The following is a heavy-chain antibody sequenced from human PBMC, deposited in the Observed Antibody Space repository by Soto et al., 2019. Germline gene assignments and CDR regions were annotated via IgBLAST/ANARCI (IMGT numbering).Heavy chain of an antibody. CDR2: IIPIFGTA. V-gene: IGHV1-69*01. J-gene: IGHJ6*02. CDR1: GGTFSSYA. Sequence: QVQLVQSGAEVKKPGSSVKVSCKASGGTFSSYAISWVRQAPGQGLEWMGGIIPIFGTANYAQKFQGRVTITADESTSTAYMELSSLRSEDTAVYYCARVPGKFGLVIITPGSYYYGMDVWGQGTTVTVSS. CDR3: ARVPGKFGLVIITPGSYYYGMDV. D-gene: IGHD3-9*01.